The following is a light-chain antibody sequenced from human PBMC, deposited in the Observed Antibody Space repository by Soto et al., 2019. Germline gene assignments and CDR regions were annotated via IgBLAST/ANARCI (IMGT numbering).Light chain of an antibody. CDR2: ESS. V-gene: IGKV1-39*01. CDR1: QNINIY. Sequence: DIELTQSPSSLSASVGDRVTVTCRSSQNINIYLNWYQQKPGKAPKLLIFESSNLQSGVPSRFSGSGSRRDFTLTISSLQREDFATYFCQQTSTAPFTFGPGTKVD. J-gene: IGKJ3*01. CDR3: QQTSTAPFT.